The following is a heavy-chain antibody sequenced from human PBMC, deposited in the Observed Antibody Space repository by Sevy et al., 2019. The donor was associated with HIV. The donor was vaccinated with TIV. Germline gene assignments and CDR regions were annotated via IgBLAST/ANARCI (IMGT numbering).Heavy chain of an antibody. Sequence: GGSLRLSCAASGFTFSSYAMSWVRQAPGKGLEWVSAISGSGGSTYYADSVKGRFTISRDNSKNTLYLQMNSLRAEDTAVYYCAKVRAHDYYDILTGPDDYWGQGTLVTVSS. CDR3: AKVRAHDYYDILTGPDDY. J-gene: IGHJ4*02. CDR2: ISGSGGST. V-gene: IGHV3-23*01. CDR1: GFTFSSYA. D-gene: IGHD3-9*01.